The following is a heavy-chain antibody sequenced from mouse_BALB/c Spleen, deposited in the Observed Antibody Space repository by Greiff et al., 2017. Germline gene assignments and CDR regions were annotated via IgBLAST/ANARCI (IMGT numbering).Heavy chain of an antibody. CDR1: GDSITSGY. CDR2: ISYSGST. V-gene: IGHV3-8*02. D-gene: IGHD2-1*01. Sequence: VQLKESGPSLVKPSQTLSLTCSVTGDSITSGYWNWIRKFPGNKLEYMGYISYSGSTYYNPSLKSRISITRDTSKNQYYLQLNSVTTEDTATYYCARYPIYYGNYDYAMDYWGQGTSVTVSS. CDR3: ARYPIYYGNYDYAMDY. J-gene: IGHJ4*01.